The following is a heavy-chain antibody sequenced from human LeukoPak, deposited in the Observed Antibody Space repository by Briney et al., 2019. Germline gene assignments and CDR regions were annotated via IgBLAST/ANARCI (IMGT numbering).Heavy chain of an antibody. D-gene: IGHD5-12*01. V-gene: IGHV3-7*01. CDR1: GFSFSNSW. CDR2: INPDGSRG. J-gene: IGHJ4*02. Sequence: GGSLRLSCAASGFSFSNSWMNWVRQAPGQGLEWVANINPDGSRGCYVDSVRGRFTISRDNSKNTLYLQMNSLRAEDTAVYYCATLIIVATTTQDYWGQGTLVTVSS. CDR3: ATLIIVATTTQDY.